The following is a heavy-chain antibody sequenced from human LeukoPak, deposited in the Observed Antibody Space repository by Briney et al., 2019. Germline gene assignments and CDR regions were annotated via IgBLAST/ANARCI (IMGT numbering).Heavy chain of an antibody. Sequence: GGSLRLSCAASGFTFSSYAMHWVRQAPGKGLEWVAVISYDGSNKYYADSVKGRFTISRDNSKSTLYLQMNSLRAEDTAVYYCAKFLVLTGSDYWGQGTLVTVSS. D-gene: IGHD3-9*01. CDR2: ISYDGSNK. CDR1: GFTFSSYA. CDR3: AKFLVLTGSDY. J-gene: IGHJ4*02. V-gene: IGHV3-30-3*02.